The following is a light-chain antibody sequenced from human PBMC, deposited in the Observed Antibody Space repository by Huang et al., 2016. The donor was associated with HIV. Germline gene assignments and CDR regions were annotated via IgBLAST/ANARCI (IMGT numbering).Light chain of an antibody. V-gene: IGKV3-15*01. Sequence: EIVMTQSPATLSVSPGERATLSCRASQSVSSNLAWYQQRPGQAPRLLIYGASTRAPGIPGRFSGSGYGTEFTLTISSLQSEDFAVYYCQHHNNWPPGGTFGQGTKVEIK. CDR1: QSVSSN. CDR2: GAS. J-gene: IGKJ1*01. CDR3: QHHNNWPPGGT.